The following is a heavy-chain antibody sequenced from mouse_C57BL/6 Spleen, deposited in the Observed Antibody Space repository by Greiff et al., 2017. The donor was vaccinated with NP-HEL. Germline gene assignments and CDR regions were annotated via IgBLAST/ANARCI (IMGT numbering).Heavy chain of an antibody. CDR1: GYTFTSYW. D-gene: IGHD2-5*01. Sequence: QVQLQQPGAELVKPGASVKLSCKASGYTFTSYWMHWVKQRPGRGLEWIGRIDPNSGGTKYNEKFKSKATLTVDKPSSTAYMQLSSLTSEDSAVYYCARSNTYYSNYEFAYWGQGTLVTVSA. CDR2: IDPNSGGT. V-gene: IGHV1-72*01. CDR3: ARSNTYYSNYEFAY. J-gene: IGHJ3*01.